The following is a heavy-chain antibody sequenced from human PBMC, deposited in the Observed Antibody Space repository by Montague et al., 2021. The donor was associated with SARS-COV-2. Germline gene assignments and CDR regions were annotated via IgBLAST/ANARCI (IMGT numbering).Heavy chain of an antibody. CDR2: INYRGT. CDR3: TRGLYAAYH. V-gene: IGHV3-23*01. J-gene: IGHJ4*02. Sequence: PLRLSCAASGFTFSDYAMNWVRQAPGKGLEWVSSINYRGTYYADSVRGRFTISRDNSKNTLYLQMHSLRAEDTAVYYCTRGLYAAYHWGQGTLVTVSS. CDR1: GFTFSDYA. D-gene: IGHD2/OR15-2a*01.